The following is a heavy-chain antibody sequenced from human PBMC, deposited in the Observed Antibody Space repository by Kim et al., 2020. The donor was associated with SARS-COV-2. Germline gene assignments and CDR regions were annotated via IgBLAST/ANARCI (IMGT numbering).Heavy chain of an antibody. CDR1: GGSISSYY. J-gene: IGHJ4*02. D-gene: IGHD1-26*01. CDR2: IYYSGST. Sequence: SETLSLTCTVSGGSISSYYWSWIRQPPGKGLEWIGYIYYSGSTNYNPSLKSRVTISVDTSKNQFSLKLSSVTAADTAVYYCARLDSRGSYWFDYWGQGTLVTVSS. V-gene: IGHV4-59*08. CDR3: ARLDSRGSYWFDY.